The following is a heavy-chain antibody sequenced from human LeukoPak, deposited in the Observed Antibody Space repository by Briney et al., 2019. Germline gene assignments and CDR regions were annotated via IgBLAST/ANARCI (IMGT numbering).Heavy chain of an antibody. V-gene: IGHV4-59*01. Sequence: SETLSLTCTVSGASISSSYWTWIRQPPGKGLECIGYISYGGNTDYNPSLKSRVTISVDTSKNQFSLKLSSVTAADTAVYYCVRGAQWALFRDDYYMDAWGKGATVTVSS. CDR3: VRGAQWALFRDDYYMDA. D-gene: IGHD3-10*01. CDR1: GASISSSY. CDR2: ISYGGNT. J-gene: IGHJ6*03.